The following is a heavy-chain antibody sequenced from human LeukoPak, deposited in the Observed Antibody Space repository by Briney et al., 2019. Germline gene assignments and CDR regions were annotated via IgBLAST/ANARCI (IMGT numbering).Heavy chain of an antibody. CDR1: GGSFSGYY. CDR2: INDSGST. J-gene: IGHJ4*02. CDR3: ARAIDYDSSSYYLGY. V-gene: IGHV4-34*01. Sequence: SETLPLTCAVYGGSFSGYYWSWIRQPPGKGLEWIGEINDSGSTNCNPSLKSRVSISVDTSKNQFSLKLTSVTAADTAVYYCARAIDYDSSSYYLGYWGQGTRVTVSS. D-gene: IGHD3-22*01.